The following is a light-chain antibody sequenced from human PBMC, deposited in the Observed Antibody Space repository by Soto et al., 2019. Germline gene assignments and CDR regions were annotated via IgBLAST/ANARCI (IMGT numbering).Light chain of an antibody. J-gene: IGLJ3*02. CDR1: MRDVGAYNL. CDR2: EVR. Sequence: QSALTQPASVSGSPGQSITISCAGTMRDVGAYNLVSWYQQHPGRAPQLIIYEVRNRPSGVSSRFSGSKSGNTASLTISGLRAEDEADYYCTSFTTTNIWVFGGGTKVTVL. V-gene: IGLV2-14*01. CDR3: TSFTTTNIWV.